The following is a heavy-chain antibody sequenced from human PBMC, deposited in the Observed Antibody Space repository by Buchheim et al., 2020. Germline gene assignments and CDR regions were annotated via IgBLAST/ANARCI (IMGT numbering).Heavy chain of an antibody. V-gene: IGHV3-30-3*01. CDR3: ARGDFGVVIMYYFDY. CDR2: ISYDGSNK. CDR1: GFTFSSYA. D-gene: IGHD3-3*01. Sequence: QVQLVESGGGVVQPGRSLRLSCAASGFTFSSYAMHWVRQAPGKGLEWVAVISYDGSNKYYADSVKGRFTISRDNSTNTLYLQMNSLRAEDTAVYYCARGDFGVVIMYYFDYWGQGTL. J-gene: IGHJ4*02.